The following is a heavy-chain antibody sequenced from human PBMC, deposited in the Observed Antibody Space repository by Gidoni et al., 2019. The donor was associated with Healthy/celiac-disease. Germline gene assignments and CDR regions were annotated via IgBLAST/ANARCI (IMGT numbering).Heavy chain of an antibody. CDR1: GGSISSYY. J-gene: IGHJ4*02. V-gene: IGHV4-59*01. Sequence: QVQLQESGPGLLKPSETLSLNCTVSGGSISSYYWSWIRQPPGMGLEWFGYIYYSGSTKYNPSLKSRVTISVDTSKNQFSLKLSSVTAADTAVYYCARGVVGATYYFDYWGQGTLVTVSS. CDR2: IYYSGST. CDR3: ARGVVGATYYFDY. D-gene: IGHD1-26*01.